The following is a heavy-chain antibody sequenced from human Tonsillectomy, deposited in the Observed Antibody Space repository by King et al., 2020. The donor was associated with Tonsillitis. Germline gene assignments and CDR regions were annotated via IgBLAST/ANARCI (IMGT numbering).Heavy chain of an antibody. CDR2: IIPMCGTT. CDR3: ARDRTGSPLDY. V-gene: IGHV1-69*01. Sequence: QLVQSGAEVKKPGSSVKVSCKASGGTFSSYAITWVRQAPGQGLEWMGGIIPMCGTTNYAQKFQGRLTFTADESTGTVYMDLRSLRSEDTAIYYCARDRTGSPLDYWGQGTLVTVSS. CDR1: GGTFSSYA. J-gene: IGHJ4*02. D-gene: IGHD3-10*01.